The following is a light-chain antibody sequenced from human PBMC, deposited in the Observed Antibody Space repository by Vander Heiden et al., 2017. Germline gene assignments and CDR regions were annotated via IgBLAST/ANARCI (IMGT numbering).Light chain of an antibody. CDR1: QNIRNN. V-gene: IGKV1-39*01. Sequence: DVQMTQSPSSLSASVGDRVTITCRASQNIRNNLHWYQQKSGKAPQLLISAASSLQSGVSSRFSGGGSGTDFTLTISDLQPEDSAIYYCQQSDRTPRSFGPGTKLEIK. J-gene: IGKJ3*01. CDR3: QQSDRTPRS. CDR2: AAS.